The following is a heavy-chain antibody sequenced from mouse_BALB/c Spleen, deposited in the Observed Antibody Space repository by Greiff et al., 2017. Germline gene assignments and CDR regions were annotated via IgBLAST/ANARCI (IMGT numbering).Heavy chain of an antibody. CDR1: GFTFSNYW. D-gene: IGHD2-1*01. V-gene: IGHV6-6*02. Sequence: EVKVVESGGGLVQPGGSMKLSCVASGFTFSNYWMNWVRQSPEKGLEWVAEIRLKSNNYATHYAESVKGRFTISRDDSKSSVYLQMNNLRAEDTGIYYCTRIYYGNYDYYAMDYWGQGTSVTVSS. J-gene: IGHJ4*01. CDR3: TRIYYGNYDYYAMDY. CDR2: IRLKSNNYAT.